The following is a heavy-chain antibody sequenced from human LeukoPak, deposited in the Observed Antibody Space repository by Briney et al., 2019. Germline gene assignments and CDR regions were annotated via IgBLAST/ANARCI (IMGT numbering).Heavy chain of an antibody. CDR1: GGSISSSSYY. CDR3: AREPIVSEGGYDYRPGFDY. Sequence: SETLSLTCTVSGGSISSSSYYWGWIRQPPGKGLEWIGSIYYSGSTYYNPSLKSRVTISVDTSKNQFSLKLSSVTAADTAVYYCAREPIVSEGGYDYRPGFDYWGQGTLVTVSS. V-gene: IGHV4-39*07. J-gene: IGHJ4*02. D-gene: IGHD5-12*01. CDR2: IYYSGST.